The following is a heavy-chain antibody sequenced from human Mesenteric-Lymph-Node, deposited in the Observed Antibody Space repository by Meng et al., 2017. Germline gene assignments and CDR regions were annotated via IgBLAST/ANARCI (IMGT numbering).Heavy chain of an antibody. CDR3: ARGYRDY. Sequence: GQWVGSGGGLVQPGWSLRLSCAASGFTFNTYWMHWVRQVPGKGLVWVSRINEDGSSTSYADSVKGRFTISRDNAKNTLYLQMNSLRVEDTAVYYCARGYRDYWGQGTLVTVSS. V-gene: IGHV3-74*01. CDR2: INEDGSST. J-gene: IGHJ4*02. D-gene: IGHD1-14*01. CDR1: GFTFNTYW.